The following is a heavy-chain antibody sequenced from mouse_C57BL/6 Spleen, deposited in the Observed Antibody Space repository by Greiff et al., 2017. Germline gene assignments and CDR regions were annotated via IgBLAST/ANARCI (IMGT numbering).Heavy chain of an antibody. CDR1: GYTFTSYW. CDR3: ARYEGLYFDV. Sequence: VQLQQPGAELVKPGASVKLSCKASGYTFTSYWMQWVKQRPGQGLEWIGEIVPSASSTNYNQKFKGKGTLTVDTTASTAYMQLSSLTSEDSAVYYCARYEGLYFDVWGKGTTVTVSS. V-gene: IGHV1-50*01. D-gene: IGHD2-12*01. J-gene: IGHJ1*03. CDR2: IVPSASST.